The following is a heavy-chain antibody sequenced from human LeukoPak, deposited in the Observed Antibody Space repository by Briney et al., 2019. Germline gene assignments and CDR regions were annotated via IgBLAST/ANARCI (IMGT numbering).Heavy chain of an antibody. CDR2: ISYDGSNK. CDR1: GFTFSTYG. Sequence: GGSLRLSCAASGFTFSTYGMYWVRQAPGKGLEWVAVISYDGSNKYYSDSVKGRFTISRDNSENTLFLQMNSLRAEDTAVYYCARGAMVTANGFDIWGQGTMVTVSS. CDR3: ARGAMVTANGFDI. D-gene: IGHD5-18*01. V-gene: IGHV3-30*03. J-gene: IGHJ3*02.